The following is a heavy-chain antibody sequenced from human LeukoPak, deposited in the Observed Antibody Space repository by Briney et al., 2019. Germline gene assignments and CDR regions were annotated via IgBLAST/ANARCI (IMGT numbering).Heavy chain of an antibody. J-gene: IGHJ4*02. CDR1: GFTFTSYA. CDR3: AKGGVRPVTTGDY. D-gene: IGHD4-17*01. V-gene: IGHV3-23*01. CDR2: ISESGGST. Sequence: GGSLRLSCAASGFTFTSYAMSWVRQAPGKGPEWVSGISESGGSTYYVDSVKGRFTISRDNSKNTVYLQMNSLRAEDTAIYYCAKGGVRPVTTGDYWGQGTLVTVSA.